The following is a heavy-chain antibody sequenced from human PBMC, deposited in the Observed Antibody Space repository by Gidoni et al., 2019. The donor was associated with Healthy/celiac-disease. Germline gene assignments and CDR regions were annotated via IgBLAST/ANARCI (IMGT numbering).Heavy chain of an antibody. J-gene: IGHJ6*02. Sequence: EVQLVESGGGLVQPGGSLRLSCAASGFTFSSYDMHWVRQATGKGLEWVSAIGTAGDTYYPGSVKGRFTISRENAKNSLYLQMNSLRAGDTAVYYCARGRGSGSYYIDYYYGMDVWGQGTTVTVSS. CDR3: ARGRGSGSYYIDYYYGMDV. CDR1: GFTFSSYD. V-gene: IGHV3-13*01. CDR2: IGTAGDT. D-gene: IGHD1-26*01.